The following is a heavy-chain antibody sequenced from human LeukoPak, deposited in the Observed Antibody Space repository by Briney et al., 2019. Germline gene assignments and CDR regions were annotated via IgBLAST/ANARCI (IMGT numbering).Heavy chain of an antibody. V-gene: IGHV3-48*03. CDR2: ITNSGETM. J-gene: IGHJ4*02. Sequence: GGSLRLSCAASGFTFSSYEMSWVRQAPGKGLEWVSYITNSGETMYYADSVEGRFTISRDNAKNTLYLQMNSLRIEDTAVYYCAESPWYGYWGQGTLVTVSS. D-gene: IGHD6-13*01. CDR3: AESPWYGY. CDR1: GFTFSSYE.